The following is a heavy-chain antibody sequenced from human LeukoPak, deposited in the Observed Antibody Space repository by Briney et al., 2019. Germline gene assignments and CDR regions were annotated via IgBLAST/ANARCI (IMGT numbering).Heavy chain of an antibody. CDR3: ARDDGPWYFQQ. D-gene: IGHD4-17*01. V-gene: IGHV4-31*03. CDR1: GASISSGGSY. Sequence: SETLSLTCTVSGASISSGGSYWSWIRQHPGRGLECIGYISYSGRTYYNPSLKSRVTISVDTSKNQFSLRLSSVTAAGTAVYYCARDDGPWYFQQWGQGTLVTVSS. J-gene: IGHJ1*01. CDR2: ISYSGRT.